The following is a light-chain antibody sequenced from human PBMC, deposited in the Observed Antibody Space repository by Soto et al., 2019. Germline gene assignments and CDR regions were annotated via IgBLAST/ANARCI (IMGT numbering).Light chain of an antibody. J-gene: IGKJ2*01. CDR1: QDICKY. CDR3: QQYDHPPYT. V-gene: IGKV1-33*01. CDR2: DAS. Sequence: DIQMTQSPSSLSAAVGDRVTFTCQASQDICKYLNWYQQKPGKAPKILIYDASNLERGVPSRFSGSGSGTDFSLTVDSLQPATYYCQQYDHPPYTFGQGTKLEIK.